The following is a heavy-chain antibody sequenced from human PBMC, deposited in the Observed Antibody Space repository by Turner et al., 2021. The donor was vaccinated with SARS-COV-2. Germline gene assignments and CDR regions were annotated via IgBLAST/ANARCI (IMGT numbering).Heavy chain of an antibody. CDR3: ARAEGWAFGVVIPYDY. D-gene: IGHD3-3*01. Sequence: EVQLVESGGGLVQPGGSLRLSCVASGFTFSRYWMSWVRQAPGKGLEWVANIKQDGSEKYYVDSVKGRFTISRDNAKNSLYLQMNSLRAEDTAVYCCARAEGWAFGVVIPYDYWGQGTLVTVSS. J-gene: IGHJ4*02. CDR2: IKQDGSEK. CDR1: GFTFSRYW. V-gene: IGHV3-7*01.